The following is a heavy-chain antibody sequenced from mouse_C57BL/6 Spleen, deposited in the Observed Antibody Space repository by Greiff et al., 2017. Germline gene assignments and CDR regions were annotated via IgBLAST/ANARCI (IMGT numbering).Heavy chain of an antibody. CDR2: IDPSDSET. Sequence: QVQLQQPGAELVRPGSSVKLSCKASGYTFTSYWMHWVKQRPIQGLEWIGNIDPSDSETHSNQKFKDKATLTVDKSSSTAYMQLLSLTSEDSAVSYCARGLRGGYFDYWGQGTTLTVSS. J-gene: IGHJ2*01. CDR3: ARGLRGGYFDY. V-gene: IGHV1-52*01. CDR1: GYTFTSYW. D-gene: IGHD2-2*01.